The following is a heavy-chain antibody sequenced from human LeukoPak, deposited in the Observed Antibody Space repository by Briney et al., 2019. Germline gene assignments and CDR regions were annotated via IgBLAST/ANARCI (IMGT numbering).Heavy chain of an antibody. J-gene: IGHJ4*02. V-gene: IGHV3-23*01. CDR2: ISSGVGST. D-gene: IGHD4-23*01. Sequence: PGGSLRLSCEVAGFTFSRFALSWVRHAPGKGLDWVSTISSGVGSTYYGDSVKGRFTISRDNSTNTLYLKFNSLRAEDTAVYYCANSRLVVTAFDSWGQGTLVTVSS. CDR1: GFTFSRFA. CDR3: ANSRLVVTAFDS.